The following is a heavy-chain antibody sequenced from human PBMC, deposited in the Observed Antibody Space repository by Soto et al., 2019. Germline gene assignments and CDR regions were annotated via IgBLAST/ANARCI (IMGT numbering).Heavy chain of an antibody. D-gene: IGHD3-10*01. CDR3: AREAASDPSFYYHYMDV. V-gene: IGHV1-8*01. J-gene: IGHJ6*03. CDR2: MNPDSGNT. Sequence: QEQLVQSGAEVKKPGAPVKVSCKASGYTFSNYNINWVRQASGQGLERMGWMNPDSGNTGYAEKFQGRVTMTRNSSISTAYMELSGLRSEDTAVYYCAREAASDPSFYYHYMDVWCKGTTVTVSS. CDR1: GYTFSNYN.